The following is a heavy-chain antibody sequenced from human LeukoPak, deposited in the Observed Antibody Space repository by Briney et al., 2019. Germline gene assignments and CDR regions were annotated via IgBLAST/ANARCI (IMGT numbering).Heavy chain of an antibody. CDR3: AKDPDDYGDPVGYFDY. CDR1: GFTFSSYS. CDR2: ISGSGGST. Sequence: GGSLRLSCAASGFTFSSYSMNWVRQAPGKGLEWVSAISGSGGSTYYADSVKGRFTISRDNSKNTLYLQMNSLRAEDTAVYYCAKDPDDYGDPVGYFDYWGQGTLVTVSS. V-gene: IGHV3-23*01. D-gene: IGHD4-17*01. J-gene: IGHJ4*02.